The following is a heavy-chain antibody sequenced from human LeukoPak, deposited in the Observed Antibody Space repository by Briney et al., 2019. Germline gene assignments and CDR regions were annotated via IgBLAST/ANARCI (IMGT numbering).Heavy chain of an antibody. CDR3: ARDRTPWWELTPIYDAFDI. V-gene: IGHV4-59*01. Sequence: SETLSLTCTVSGGSISSYYWSWIRQPPGKGLEWIGYIYYSGSTNYNPSLKSRVTISVDTSKNQFSLKLSSVTAADTAVYYCARDRTPWWELTPIYDAFDIWGQGTMVTASS. CDR1: GGSISSYY. J-gene: IGHJ3*02. CDR2: IYYSGST. D-gene: IGHD1-26*01.